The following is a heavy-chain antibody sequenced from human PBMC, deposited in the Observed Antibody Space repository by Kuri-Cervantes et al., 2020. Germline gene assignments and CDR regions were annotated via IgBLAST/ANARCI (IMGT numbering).Heavy chain of an antibody. V-gene: IGHV3-30*02. J-gene: IGHJ4*02. CDR3: ARDGGRDGYNGPLVLDD. D-gene: IGHD5-24*01. CDR1: GFSFSDYG. Sequence: GESLKISCAASGFSFSDYGMHWVRQAPGKGLEWVAFIRYDGSKKYYADSVRGRFSILRDNSKNTLYLQMDSLRSEDTAVYYCARDGGRDGYNGPLVLDDWGQGTLVTVSS. CDR2: IRYDGSKK.